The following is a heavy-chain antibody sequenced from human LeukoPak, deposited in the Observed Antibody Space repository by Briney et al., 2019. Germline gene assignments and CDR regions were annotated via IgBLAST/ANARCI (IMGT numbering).Heavy chain of an antibody. J-gene: IGHJ6*03. Sequence: GASVKVSCKASGYTFTSYGISWVRQAPGQGLEWMGGIIPIFGTANYAQKFQGRVTITADESTSTAYMELSSLRSEDTAVYYCARAGYCSSTSCYTGYYYYMDVWGKGTTVTVSS. CDR1: GYTFTSYG. D-gene: IGHD2-2*02. V-gene: IGHV1-69*13. CDR2: IIPIFGTA. CDR3: ARAGYCSSTSCYTGYYYYMDV.